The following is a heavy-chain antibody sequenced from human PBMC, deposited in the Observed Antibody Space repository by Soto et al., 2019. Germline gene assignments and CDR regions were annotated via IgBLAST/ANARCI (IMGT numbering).Heavy chain of an antibody. V-gene: IGHV1-69*13. CDR2: IIPIFGTA. J-gene: IGHJ6*02. D-gene: IGHD3-22*01. CDR1: GGTLSSYA. Sequence: SVKVSCKASGGTLSSYAISWVRQAPGQGLEWMGGIIPIFGTANYAQKFQGRVTITADESTSTAYMELSSLRSEDTAVYYCARGFDYYDSSGYYLDLKGYYYYGMDVWGQGTTVTVSS. CDR3: ARGFDYYDSSGYYLDLKGYYYYGMDV.